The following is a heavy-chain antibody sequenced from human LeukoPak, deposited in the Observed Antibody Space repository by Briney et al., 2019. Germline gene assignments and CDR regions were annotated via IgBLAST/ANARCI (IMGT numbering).Heavy chain of an antibody. CDR1: GGSISSYY. V-gene: IGHV4-59*01. CDR3: ARYSYGSYYYYYYGMDV. J-gene: IGHJ6*02. CDR2: IYYRGST. D-gene: IGHD5-18*01. Sequence: PSETLSLTCTVSGGSISSYYWSWIRQPPGKGLEWIGYIYYRGSTNYNPSLKSRVTISVDTSKNQFSLKLSSVTAADTAVYYCARYSYGSYYYYYYGMDVWGQGTTVTVSS.